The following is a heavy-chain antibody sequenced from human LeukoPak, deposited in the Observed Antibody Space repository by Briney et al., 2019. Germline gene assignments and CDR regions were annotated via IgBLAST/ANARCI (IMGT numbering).Heavy chain of an antibody. CDR1: GFTFDDYT. CDR3: AKNEVPAAIRYYYYGMDV. CDR2: ISWDGGST. D-gene: IGHD2-2*02. V-gene: IGHV3-43*01. Sequence: PGGSLRLSCAASGFTFDDYTMHWVRQAPGKGLEWVSLISWDGGSTYYADSVKGRFTISRDNSKNSLYLQMNSLRTEDTALYYCAKNEVPAAIRYYYYGMDVWGQETTVTVSS. J-gene: IGHJ6*02.